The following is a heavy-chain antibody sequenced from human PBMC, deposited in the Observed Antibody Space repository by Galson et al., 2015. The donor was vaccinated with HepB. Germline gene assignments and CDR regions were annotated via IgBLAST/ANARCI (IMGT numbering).Heavy chain of an antibody. D-gene: IGHD2-15*01. CDR1: GFSFTRYA. V-gene: IGHV3-23*01. CDR3: AKDGIMVANNPYHFHY. Sequence: SLRLSCAASGFSFTRYAMTWVRQAPGKGLEGVSSITSSGGNSYYTDSVKGRFTVSRDNSKNTLLLQLNSLRAEDTAMYFCAKDGIMVANNPYHFHYWGQGTLVTVSS. J-gene: IGHJ4*02. CDR2: ITSSGGNS.